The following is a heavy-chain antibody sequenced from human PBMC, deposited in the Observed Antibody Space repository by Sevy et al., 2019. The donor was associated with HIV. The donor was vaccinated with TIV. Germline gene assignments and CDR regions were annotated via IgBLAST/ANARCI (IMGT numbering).Heavy chain of an antibody. CDR3: AKAPVRGSGWYYFDY. V-gene: IGHV3-23*01. Sequence: GGSLRLSCAASGFTFSSYAMSWVRQAPGKGLEWVSAISGSGGSTYYADSVKVRFTISRDNSKNTLYLQMNSLRAEDTAVYYCAKAPVRGSGWYYFDYWGQGTLVTVSS. CDR2: ISGSGGST. J-gene: IGHJ4*02. D-gene: IGHD6-19*01. CDR1: GFTFSSYA.